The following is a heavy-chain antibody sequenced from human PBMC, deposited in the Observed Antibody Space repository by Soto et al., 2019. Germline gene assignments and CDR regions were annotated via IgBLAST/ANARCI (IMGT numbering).Heavy chain of an antibody. CDR1: GFTFSSYA. V-gene: IGHV3-23*01. D-gene: IGHD3-3*01. J-gene: IGHJ3*02. CDR2: ISGSGGST. CDR3: AKLLIYYDFWSGYPNRENDAFDI. Sequence: GGSLRLSCAASGFTFSSYAMSWVRQAPGKGLEWVSAISGSGGSTYYAYSVKGRFTISRDNSKNTLYLQMNSLRAEDTAVYYCAKLLIYYDFWSGYPNRENDAFDIWGQGTMVTVSS.